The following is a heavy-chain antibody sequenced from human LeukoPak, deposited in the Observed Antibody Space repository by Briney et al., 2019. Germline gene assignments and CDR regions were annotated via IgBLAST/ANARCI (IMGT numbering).Heavy chain of an antibody. J-gene: IGHJ4*02. CDR1: GGSISSGDYY. CDR3: AREGYDSSYYYYLDY. V-gene: IGHV4-31*03. D-gene: IGHD3-22*01. Sequence: PSQTLSLTCTVSGGSISSGDYYWSWIRQHPGKGLEWIGSIYSGSTYYNPSLKSRVTISVDTSKSQFSLKLSSVTAADTAVYYCAREGYDSSYYYYLDYWGQGTLVTVSS. CDR2: IYSGST.